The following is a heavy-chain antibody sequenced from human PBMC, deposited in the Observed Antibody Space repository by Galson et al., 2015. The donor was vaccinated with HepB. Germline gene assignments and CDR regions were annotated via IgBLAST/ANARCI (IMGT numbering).Heavy chain of an antibody. CDR2: IYSGGTT. Sequence: SLRLSCAASGFSVSTNYMSWVRQAPGKGLEWVSVIYSGGTTHYADSVKGRFTISRDNAKNSLYLQMNSLRVEDTAVYYCARDQVYWGQGTLVTVSS. CDR3: ARDQVY. V-gene: IGHV3-53*01. CDR1: GFSVSTNY. J-gene: IGHJ4*02.